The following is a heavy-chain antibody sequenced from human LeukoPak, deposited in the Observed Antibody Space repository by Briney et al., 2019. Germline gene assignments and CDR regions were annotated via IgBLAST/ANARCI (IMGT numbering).Heavy chain of an antibody. CDR1: GFTFSNYA. Sequence: GGSLRLSCAASGFTFSNYAMSWVRQARGRGLEWVSTISSSGGTTYYADSVKGRFTISRDNSKNTLYLQMNNLRAEDTAVYYCAKDPKDNSASWGLGTLVTVSS. CDR3: AKDPKDNSAS. J-gene: IGHJ5*02. V-gene: IGHV3-23*01. CDR2: ISSSGGTT. D-gene: IGHD1-1*01.